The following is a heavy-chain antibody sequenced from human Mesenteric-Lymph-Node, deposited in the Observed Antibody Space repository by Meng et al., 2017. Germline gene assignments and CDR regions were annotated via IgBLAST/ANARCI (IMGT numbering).Heavy chain of an antibody. V-gene: IGHV4-4*02. CDR3: GRDQGRELINH. Sequence: GQLQESGPGLVKPSQTLSLTCTVSGDSISSDIWWSWVRQPPGKGLEWIGEVYHRGDTNYNPSLKSRVDISVDKSKNQFYLSLFSVTAADTAVYYCGRDQGRELINHWGQGTLVTVSS. CDR2: VYHRGDT. J-gene: IGHJ4*02. D-gene: IGHD1-7*01. CDR1: GDSISSDIW.